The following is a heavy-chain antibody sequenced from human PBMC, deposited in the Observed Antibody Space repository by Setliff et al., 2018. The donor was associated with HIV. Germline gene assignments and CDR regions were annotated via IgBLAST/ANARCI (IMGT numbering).Heavy chain of an antibody. Sequence: PSETLSLTCTVSGGSFSGSYWSWIRQPPGKGLEWIGELNYDGVTNHNPSLKSRVTISVEASKRQWSLKLNSVTAADTAVYYCATTECRGADCPQMYDYWGQGILVTVSS. CDR1: GGSFSGSY. D-gene: IGHD2-21*02. J-gene: IGHJ4*02. CDR3: ATTECRGADCPQMYDY. V-gene: IGHV4-34*01. CDR2: LNYDGVT.